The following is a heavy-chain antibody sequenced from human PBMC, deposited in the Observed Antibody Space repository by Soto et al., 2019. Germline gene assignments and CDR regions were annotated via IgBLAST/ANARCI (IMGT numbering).Heavy chain of an antibody. V-gene: IGHV6-1*01. CDR1: GDSVSSNSAA. CDR2: TYYRSKWYN. D-gene: IGHD6-19*01. Sequence: PSQTLSLTCAISGDSVSSNSAAWNWIRQSPSRGLEWLGRTYYRSKWYNDYAVSVKSRITINPDTSKNQFSLQLNSVTPEDTAVYYCASTLPVGDGSGWYVFDYWGQGTLVTVSS. J-gene: IGHJ4*02. CDR3: ASTLPVGDGSGWYVFDY.